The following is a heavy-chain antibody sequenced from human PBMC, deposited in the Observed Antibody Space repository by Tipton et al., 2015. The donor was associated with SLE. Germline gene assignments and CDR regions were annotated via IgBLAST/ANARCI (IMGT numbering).Heavy chain of an antibody. CDR2: ISAYTGHT. D-gene: IGHD6-6*01. CDR3: ASHFFGSSFGYYYFDY. CDR1: GGTFSSYA. V-gene: IGHV1-18*01. Sequence: QVQLVQSGPEVKKPGSSVKVSCKVSGGTFSSYAISWVRQAPGQGLEWMGWISAYTGHTGYAQKFQGRVTMTTDTSTSTAYMELRSLGSDAAAVYSCASHFFGSSFGYYYFDYWGQGTLVTVSS. J-gene: IGHJ4*02.